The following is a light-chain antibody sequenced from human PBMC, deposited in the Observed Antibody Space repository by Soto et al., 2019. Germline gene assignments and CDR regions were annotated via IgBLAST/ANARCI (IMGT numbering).Light chain of an antibody. CDR2: EAS. J-gene: IGKJ4*01. CDR3: QKYNSAPS. CDR1: QGITNF. Sequence: DIQMTQSPSSLSASVGDRVTITCRASQGITNFLAWYQQKPGKVPKLLIYEASTLQSGVPSRFSGSGSGTDFTLTISSLQPEDVATYYCQKYNSAPSFGGGTKVEI. V-gene: IGKV1-27*01.